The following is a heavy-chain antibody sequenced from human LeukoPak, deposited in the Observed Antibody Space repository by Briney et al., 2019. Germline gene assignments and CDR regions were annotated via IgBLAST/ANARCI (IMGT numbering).Heavy chain of an antibody. Sequence: ASVKVSCKASGYTFTGYYMHWVRQAPGQGLEWMGWINPNSGGTNYAQKFQGRVTMTRDTSISTAYMELSRLRSDDTAVYYCARGERITMVRGVIMKFTLGYWGQGTLVTVSS. CDR3: ARGERITMVRGVIMKFTLGY. J-gene: IGHJ4*02. V-gene: IGHV1-2*02. CDR2: INPNSGGT. D-gene: IGHD3-10*01. CDR1: GYTFTGYY.